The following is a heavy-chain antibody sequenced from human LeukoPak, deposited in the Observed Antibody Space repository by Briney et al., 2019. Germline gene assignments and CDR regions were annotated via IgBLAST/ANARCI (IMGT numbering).Heavy chain of an antibody. CDR3: VREARGYHYTYFDY. J-gene: IGHJ4*02. CDR1: GFTFNLYA. V-gene: IGHV3-23*05. Sequence: GGSLRLSCAASGFTFNLYAMSWVRQAPGKGLEWVAAVSSGFHAFFADSVQGRFTVSREDARNSLYLQMNSLRAGDTAVYYCVREARGYHYTYFDYWGQGTLVTVSS. D-gene: IGHD5-18*01. CDR2: VSSGFHA.